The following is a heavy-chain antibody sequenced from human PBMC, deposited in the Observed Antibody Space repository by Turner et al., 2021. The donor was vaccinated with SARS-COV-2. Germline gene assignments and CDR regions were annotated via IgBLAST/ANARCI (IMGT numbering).Heavy chain of an antibody. J-gene: IGHJ5*02. D-gene: IGHD3-9*01. V-gene: IGHV1-8*01. CDR3: ARAAQLTVWFDP. CDR1: GYTFTSYD. Sequence: QAQLVQSGAEGKKPGASVKVSCKASGYTFTSYDINWVRQATGQGLEWMGWMNPNSGNPGYAQKFQGRVTMTRNTAISTAYMELSSLRSEDTAVYYCARAAQLTVWFDPWGQGTLVTVSS. CDR2: MNPNSGNP.